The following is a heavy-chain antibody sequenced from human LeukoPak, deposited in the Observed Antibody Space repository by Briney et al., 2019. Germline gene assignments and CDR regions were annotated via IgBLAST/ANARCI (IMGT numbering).Heavy chain of an antibody. D-gene: IGHD5-24*01. J-gene: IGHJ4*02. CDR1: GYTFTGYY. CDR2: INPNSGGT. Sequence: ASVKVSYKASGYTFTGYYMHWVRQAPGQGLEWMGRINPNSGGTNYAQKFQGRVTMSRDTSNSTAYLELSRLRPDDTAVYYCARDTSEMATSIDYWGQGTLVTVSS. CDR3: ARDTSEMATSIDY. V-gene: IGHV1-2*06.